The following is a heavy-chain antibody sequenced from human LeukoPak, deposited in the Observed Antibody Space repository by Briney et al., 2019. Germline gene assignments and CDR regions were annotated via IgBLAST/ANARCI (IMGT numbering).Heavy chain of an antibody. V-gene: IGHV4-59*01. J-gene: IGHJ4*02. D-gene: IGHD3-3*01. CDR1: GGSISSYY. CDR3: ARSNGVLEWLSSWFDY. Sequence: PSETLSLTCTVSGGSISSYYWSWIRQPPGKGLEWIGYIYYSGSTNYNPSLKSRVTISVDTSKNQFSLKLSSVTAADTAVYYCARSNGVLEWLSSWFDYWGQGTLVTVSS. CDR2: IYYSGST.